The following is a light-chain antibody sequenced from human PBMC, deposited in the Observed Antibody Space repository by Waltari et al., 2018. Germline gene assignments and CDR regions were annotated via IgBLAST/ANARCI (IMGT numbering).Light chain of an antibody. V-gene: IGKV4-1*01. CDR1: QSVLYSSNNKNY. CDR2: WAS. CDR3: QQFYTTPMT. Sequence: DIVMTQSPDSLAVCLGERATINCKSSQSVLYSSNNKNYVAGYQQKPGQPPKLLVDWASTRESGVPDRFSAGGSGTDFTLTISSLQAEDVAVYYCQQFYTTPMTFGQGTRLEIK. J-gene: IGKJ5*01.